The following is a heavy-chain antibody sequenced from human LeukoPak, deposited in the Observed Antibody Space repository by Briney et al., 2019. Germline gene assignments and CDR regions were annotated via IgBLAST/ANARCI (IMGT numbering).Heavy chain of an antibody. CDR1: GYTFTGYY. V-gene: IGHV1-2*02. D-gene: IGHD3-10*02. CDR2: INPNSGDT. Sequence: ASVKVSCKASGYTFTGYYLHWVRQAPGQWLEWMGWINPNSGDTHYAQKFQGRITMTSDTSISTVYMEVSRLRSDDTAVYKCARDVRHAFDIWGQGTMVTVSS. J-gene: IGHJ3*02. CDR3: ARDVRHAFDI.